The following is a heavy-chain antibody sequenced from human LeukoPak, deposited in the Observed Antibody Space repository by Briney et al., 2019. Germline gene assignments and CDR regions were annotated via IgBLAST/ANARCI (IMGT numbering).Heavy chain of an antibody. D-gene: IGHD3-3*01. CDR1: GYSISSGYY. J-gene: IGHJ5*02. CDR2: IYHSGST. CDR3: ARDTYYDFWSGYYQRHWFDP. V-gene: IGHV4-38-2*02. Sequence: SGTLSLTCTVSGYSISSGYYWGWIRQPPGKGLEWIGSIYHSGSTYYNPSLKSRVTISVDTSKNQFSLKLSSVTAADTAVYYCARDTYYDFWSGYYQRHWFDPWGQGTLVTVSS.